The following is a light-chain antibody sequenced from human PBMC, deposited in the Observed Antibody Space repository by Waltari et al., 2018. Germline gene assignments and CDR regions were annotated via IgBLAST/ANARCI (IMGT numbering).Light chain of an antibody. CDR1: QGISRW. J-gene: IGKJ2*01. CDR2: KAS. CDR3: QQYNSYSPDT. Sequence: DIQMTQSPSTLSASVGDRVTITCRASQGISRWLAWYQQKPGKPPKVLIYKASSLESGVPSRFSGSGSGTEFTLTISSLQPDDFATYYCQQYNSYSPDTFGQGTKLEIK. V-gene: IGKV1-5*03.